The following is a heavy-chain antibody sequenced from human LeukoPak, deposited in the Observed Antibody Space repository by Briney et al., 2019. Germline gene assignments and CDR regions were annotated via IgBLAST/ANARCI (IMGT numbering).Heavy chain of an antibody. CDR2: INPNSGGT. CDR3: AKPSRRGLVPDAKISVPPYFDS. J-gene: IGHJ4*02. CDR1: GYTFTGYY. Sequence: ASVKVSCKASGYTFTGYYMHWVRQAPGQGLEWMGWINPNSGGTNYAQKFQGRVTMTRDTSISTAYMELSRLRSDDTAVYYCAKPSRRGLVPDAKISVPPYFDSWGQGILVTVSS. D-gene: IGHD2-2*01. V-gene: IGHV1-2*02.